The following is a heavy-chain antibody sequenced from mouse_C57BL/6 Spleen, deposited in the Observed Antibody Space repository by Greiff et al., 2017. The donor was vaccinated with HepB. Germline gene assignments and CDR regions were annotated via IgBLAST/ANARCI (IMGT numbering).Heavy chain of an antibody. D-gene: IGHD2-5*01. CDR3: ARLGSNGGFAY. CDR1: GFTFSSYG. Sequence: EVKLMESGGDLVKPGGSLKLSCAASGFTFSSYGMSWVRQTPDKRLEWVATISSGGSYTYYPDSVKGRFTISRDNAKNTLYLQMSSLKSEDTAMYYCARLGSNGGFAYWGQGTLVTVSA. V-gene: IGHV5-6*01. CDR2: ISSGGSYT. J-gene: IGHJ3*01.